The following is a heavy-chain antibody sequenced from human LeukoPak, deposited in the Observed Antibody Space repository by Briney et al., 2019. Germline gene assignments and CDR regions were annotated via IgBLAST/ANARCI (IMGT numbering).Heavy chain of an antibody. V-gene: IGHV1-18*04. D-gene: IGHD5-24*01. Sequence: GASVKVSCKASGYTFTGYYMHWVRQAPGQGLEWMGWISAYNGNTNYAQKLQGRVTMTTDTSTSTAYIELRSLRSDDTAVYYCARDSRTERWLQLRSDYWGQGTLVTVSS. J-gene: IGHJ4*02. CDR3: ARDSRTERWLQLRSDY. CDR2: ISAYNGNT. CDR1: GYTFTGYY.